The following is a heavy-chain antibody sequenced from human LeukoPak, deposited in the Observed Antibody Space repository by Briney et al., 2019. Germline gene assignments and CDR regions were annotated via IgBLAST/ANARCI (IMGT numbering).Heavy chain of an antibody. V-gene: IGHV3-13*01. J-gene: IGHJ4*02. CDR1: GFTFIDYD. D-gene: IGHD5-18*01. Sequence: GGSLRLSCAASGFTFIDYDMHWVRQVIGKGLEWVSAIGIRGDTHYSGSVKGRFTISRENAESSMYLQMNSLRAEDTAVYYCARGGIQVSGIDEFDYWGQGTLVTVSS. CDR2: IGIRGDT. CDR3: ARGGIQVSGIDEFDY.